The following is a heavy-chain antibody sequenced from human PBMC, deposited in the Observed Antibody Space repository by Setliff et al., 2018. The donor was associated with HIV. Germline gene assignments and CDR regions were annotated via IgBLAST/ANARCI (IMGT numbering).Heavy chain of an antibody. J-gene: IGHJ6*02. D-gene: IGHD6-19*01. CDR2: ISPNFGHT. Sequence: ASVKVSCKASGYTFTTYGISWVRQAPGHGLEWMGWISPNFGHTKYAQRFLDRVTMTIDTATSRAYMELRSLRSDDTAVYFCARLGSGCSDSYYYAMDIWGQGTTVTVS. CDR1: GYTFTTYG. CDR3: ARLGSGCSDSYYYAMDI. V-gene: IGHV1-18*01.